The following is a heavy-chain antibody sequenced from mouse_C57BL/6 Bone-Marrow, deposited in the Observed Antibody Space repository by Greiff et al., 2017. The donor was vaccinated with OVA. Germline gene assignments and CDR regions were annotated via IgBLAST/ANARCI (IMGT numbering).Heavy chain of an antibody. Sequence: VQLQESGAELARPGASVKLSCKASGYTFTSYGISWVKQRTGQGLEWIGEIYPRSGNTYYNEKFKGKATLTADKSSSTAYMELRSLTSEDSAVYFCSVYYVCAMDYWGQGTSVTVSS. D-gene: IGHD2-3*01. J-gene: IGHJ4*01. CDR3: SVYYVCAMDY. CDR1: GYTFTSYG. CDR2: IYPRSGNT. V-gene: IGHV1-81*01.